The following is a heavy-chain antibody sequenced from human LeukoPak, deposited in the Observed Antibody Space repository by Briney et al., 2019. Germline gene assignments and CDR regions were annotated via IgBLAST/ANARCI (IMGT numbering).Heavy chain of an antibody. D-gene: IGHD6-19*01. CDR2: IYYTGTT. V-gene: IGHV4-59*08. CDR3: ARYSSGWYNWFDP. J-gene: IGHJ5*02. Sequence: PSETLSLTCNVSGGSISSYYWSWLRQPPGRGLEWIGYIYYTGTTNYNPSLESRVAISVDTSKNQFSLKLSSVTAADTAVYYCARYSSGWYNWFDPWGQGTVVTVSS. CDR1: GGSISSYY.